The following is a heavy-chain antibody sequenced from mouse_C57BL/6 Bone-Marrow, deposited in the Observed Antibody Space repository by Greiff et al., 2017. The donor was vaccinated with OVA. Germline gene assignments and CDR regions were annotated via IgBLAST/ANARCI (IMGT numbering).Heavy chain of an antibody. CDR1: GFTFSDFY. CDR2: ISNGGGST. CDR3: ARLDAMDY. Sequence: EVQLVESGGGLVQPGGSLKLSCAASGFTFSDFYMYWIRQTPEKRLEWVAYISNGGGSTYYPDTVKGRFTISRDNAKNTLYLQMSRLKSEDTDMYYCARLDAMDYWGQGTSVTVSS. V-gene: IGHV5-12*01. J-gene: IGHJ4*01.